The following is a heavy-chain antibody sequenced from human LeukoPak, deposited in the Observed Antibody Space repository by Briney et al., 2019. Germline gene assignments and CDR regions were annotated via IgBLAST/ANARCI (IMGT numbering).Heavy chain of an antibody. V-gene: IGHV3-7*01. CDR2: IKRDGSEK. CDR1: GSTFSSYW. D-gene: IGHD6-6*01. CDR3: ARDRGPYGSSSSPNDF. Sequence: GGSLRLSCTASGSTFSSYWMSWVRQAPGKGLEWVANIKRDGSEKYYVDSVKGRFTISRDNAKNSVYLQMNSLRAEDTAVYFCARDRGPYGSSSSPNDFWGQGTLVTVSS. J-gene: IGHJ4*02.